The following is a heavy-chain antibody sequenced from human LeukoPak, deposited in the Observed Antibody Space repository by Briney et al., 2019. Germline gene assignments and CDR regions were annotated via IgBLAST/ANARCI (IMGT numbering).Heavy chain of an antibody. CDR2: ISGSGGST. V-gene: IGHV3-23*01. J-gene: IGHJ4*02. D-gene: IGHD3-9*01. CDR3: ARGKYYDILTGPIGHNDY. Sequence: PGGSLRLSCAASGFTFSSYAMSWVRQAPGKGLEWVSAISGSGGSTYYADSVKGRFTISRDSSKDTLYLQMNSLRAEDTAVYYCARGKYYDILTGPIGHNDYWGQGTLVTVSS. CDR1: GFTFSSYA.